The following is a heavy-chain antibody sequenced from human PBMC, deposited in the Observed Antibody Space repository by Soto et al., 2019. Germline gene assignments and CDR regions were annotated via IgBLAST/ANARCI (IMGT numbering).Heavy chain of an antibody. CDR1: GFTFSNYW. CDR2: IKEDGSEK. CDR3: VRGGSHSFDY. V-gene: IGHV3-7*05. D-gene: IGHD1-26*01. Sequence: EVQLVESGGGLVQPGGSLRLSCAASGFTFSNYWMSWVRQAPGKGLEWVANIKEDGSEKYHVDSVRGRFTISRDNAKNLMYLQMDSLRAEDTAVYKCVRGGSHSFDYCGQGPLVTVSS. J-gene: IGHJ4*02.